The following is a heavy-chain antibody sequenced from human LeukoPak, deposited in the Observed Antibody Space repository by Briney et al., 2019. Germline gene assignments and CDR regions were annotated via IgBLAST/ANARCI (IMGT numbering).Heavy chain of an antibody. J-gene: IGHJ4*02. CDR3: ARDQAYCGGDCYFDF. CDR2: IYHSGST. V-gene: IGHV4-39*07. Sequence: SETLSLTCTVSGGSISSSSYYWGWIRQPPGKRLEWIGSIYHSGSTDYTPPLKSRVTISVDTSKNHFSLKLRSVPAADTAVYYCARDQAYCGGDCYFDFWGQGTLVTVSS. CDR1: GGSISSSSYY. D-gene: IGHD2-21*02.